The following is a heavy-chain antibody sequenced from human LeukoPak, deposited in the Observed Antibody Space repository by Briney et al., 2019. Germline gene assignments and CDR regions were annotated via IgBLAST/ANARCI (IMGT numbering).Heavy chain of an antibody. CDR2: ISASGGST. J-gene: IGHJ4*02. Sequence: GGSLRLSCAASGFTFSTHAMSWVRQAPGRGLEWVSDISASGGSTYYADSVKGRFTVSRDNSKNTLYLQMSSLRADDTAVYYCAKGPRQQLVTRFDNWGQGTLVTVSS. V-gene: IGHV3-23*01. CDR3: AKGPRQQLVTRFDN. CDR1: GFTFSTHA. D-gene: IGHD6-13*01.